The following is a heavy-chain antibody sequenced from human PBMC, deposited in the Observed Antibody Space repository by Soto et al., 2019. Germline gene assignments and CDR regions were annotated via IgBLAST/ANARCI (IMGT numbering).Heavy chain of an antibody. CDR3: ARGVLRRYYDSSGYYAGSDFDY. CDR2: IYYSGST. V-gene: IGHV4-30-4*01. CDR1: GGSISSGDYY. Sequence: PSETLSLTCTVSGGSISSGDYYWSWIRQPPGKGLEWIGYIYYSGSTYYNPSLKSRVTISVDTSKNQFSLKLSSVTAADTAVYYCARGVLRRYYDSSGYYAGSDFDYWGQGTLVTVSS. J-gene: IGHJ4*02. D-gene: IGHD3-22*01.